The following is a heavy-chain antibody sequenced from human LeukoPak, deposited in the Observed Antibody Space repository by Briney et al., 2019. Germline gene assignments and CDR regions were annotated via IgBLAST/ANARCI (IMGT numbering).Heavy chain of an antibody. CDR2: ITNSGTTI. CDR3: AKSPLYYFDY. J-gene: IGHJ4*02. CDR1: GFTFTDYY. V-gene: IGHV3-11*01. D-gene: IGHD2/OR15-2a*01. Sequence: GGSLRLSCAASGFTFTDYYMSWIRQAPGKGLEWVSYITNSGTTIYYADSVKGRFTISRDNAKNSLYLQMNSLRAEDTAVYYCAKSPLYYFDYWGQGTLVTVSS.